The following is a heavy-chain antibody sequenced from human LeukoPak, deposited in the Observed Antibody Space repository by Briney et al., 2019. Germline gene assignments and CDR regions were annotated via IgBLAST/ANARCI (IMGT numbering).Heavy chain of an antibody. Sequence: ASVKVSCKASGYTFTSYGISWVRQAPGQGLEWMGWISAYNGNTNYAQKLQGRVTMTTDTSTSTAYMELRSLRSDDTAVYYCARVFTMVRGVIIYDYWSQGTLVTVSS. D-gene: IGHD3-10*01. CDR2: ISAYNGNT. J-gene: IGHJ4*02. CDR1: GYTFTSYG. V-gene: IGHV1-18*01. CDR3: ARVFTMVRGVIIYDY.